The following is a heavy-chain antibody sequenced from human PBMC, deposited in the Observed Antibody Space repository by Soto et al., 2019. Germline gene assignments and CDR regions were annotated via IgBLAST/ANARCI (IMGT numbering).Heavy chain of an antibody. V-gene: IGHV4-59*01. Sequence: SSETLSLTCIVSGVSISSGYCTWIWQFPGKGLEWIGYISHSGLRHYRASLQSRLTMSVETSKNQFSLNLTSLTAADAAIYYCATSNTTCPGRYSWGQGTRVTVSS. CDR1: GVSISSGY. D-gene: IGHD2-2*01. CDR2: ISHSGLR. CDR3: ATSNTTCPGRYS. J-gene: IGHJ5*02.